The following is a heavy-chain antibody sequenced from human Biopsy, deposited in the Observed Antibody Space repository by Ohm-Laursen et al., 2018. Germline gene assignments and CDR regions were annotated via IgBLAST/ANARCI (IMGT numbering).Heavy chain of an antibody. J-gene: IGHJ3*01. V-gene: IGHV4-61*08. CDR1: GGSIGSSGDY. CDR2: ISDTGTT. Sequence: GTLSLTCTVSGGSIGSSGDYWSWIRQPPGKGLEWIGYISDTGTTNYNPSLRGRVAMSVDTSKNQFSLQLTSVTAADTAMFFCARLFRLDDYWNDDPPDGFDVWGQGTMVTVSS. CDR3: ARLFRLDDYWNDDPPDGFDV. D-gene: IGHD3-3*01.